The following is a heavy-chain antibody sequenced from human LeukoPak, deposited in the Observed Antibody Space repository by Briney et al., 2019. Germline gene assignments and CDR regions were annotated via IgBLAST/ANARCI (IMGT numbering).Heavy chain of an antibody. J-gene: IGHJ4*02. D-gene: IGHD3-10*01. Sequence: GGSLRLSCAASRFTFSSYAMNWVRQAPGKGLEWVSTISGSDSSTYYADSVKGRFTISRDNAKKSLYLQMNSLRANDTAVYYCAKSGRLIWFGADSWGQGTLVTVSS. CDR1: RFTFSSYA. CDR3: AKSGRLIWFGADS. CDR2: ISGSDSST. V-gene: IGHV3-23*01.